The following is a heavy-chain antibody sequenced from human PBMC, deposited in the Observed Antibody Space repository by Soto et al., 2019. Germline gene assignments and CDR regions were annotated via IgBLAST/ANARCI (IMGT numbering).Heavy chain of an antibody. V-gene: IGHV3-21*01. CDR1: GFTFRSFT. D-gene: IGHD6-13*01. CDR3: TRDASRDSSARGWFDP. J-gene: IGHJ5*02. Sequence: GGSLRLSCAASGFTFRSFTMNWVRQAPGKGLEWVSTISSNSAYIYYTDALRGRFTISRDNAKNSLHLQMNSLRAEDAAVYYCTRDASRDSSARGWFDPWGPGTLVTVSS. CDR2: ISSNSAYI.